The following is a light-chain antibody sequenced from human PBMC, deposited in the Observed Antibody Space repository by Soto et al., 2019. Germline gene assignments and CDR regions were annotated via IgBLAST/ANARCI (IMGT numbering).Light chain of an antibody. V-gene: IGKV3-20*01. CDR2: AAS. CDR1: QSVSNSS. J-gene: IGKJ2*01. Sequence: EIVLTQYPGTLSLSPGERATFSCRASQSVSNSSLAWYHQKPGQAPRLLLFAASRRATGIPDTFSGSGSGTDFTLTISRLEPEDFAVYYCQVYGNSPMYTFGQGTRLELK. CDR3: QVYGNSPMYT.